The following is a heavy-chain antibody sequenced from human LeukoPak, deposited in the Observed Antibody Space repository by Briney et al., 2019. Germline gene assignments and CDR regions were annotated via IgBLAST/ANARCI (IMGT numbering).Heavy chain of an antibody. V-gene: IGHV1-8*01. CDR2: MNPNSGNT. CDR1: GYTFTSYD. CDR3: ARGGKIMITMVRGALASTDGFDI. Sequence: GASVKVSCKASGYTFTSYDINWVRQATGQGLEWMGWMNPNSGNTGYAQKFQGRVTMTRNTSISTAYMELSSLRSEETAVYFCARGGKIMITMVRGALASTDGFDIWGQGTLVIVSS. D-gene: IGHD3-10*01. J-gene: IGHJ3*02.